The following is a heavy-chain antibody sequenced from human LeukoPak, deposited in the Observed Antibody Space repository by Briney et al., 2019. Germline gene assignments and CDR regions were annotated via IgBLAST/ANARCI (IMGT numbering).Heavy chain of an antibody. CDR1: GFTFSSYG. J-gene: IGHJ4*02. CDR2: ISYDGSNK. Sequence: GGSLRLSCAASGFTFSSYGMHWVRQAPGKGLEWVAVISYDGSNKYYADSVKGRFTISRDNSKNTLYLQMNSLRAEDTAVYYCARDVNRYSYGPGYWGQGTLVTVSS. V-gene: IGHV3-30*03. D-gene: IGHD5-18*01. CDR3: ARDVNRYSYGPGY.